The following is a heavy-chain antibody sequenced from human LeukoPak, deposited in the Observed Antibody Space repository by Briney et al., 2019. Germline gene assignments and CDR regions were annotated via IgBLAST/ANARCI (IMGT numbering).Heavy chain of an antibody. CDR3: ARELGYCSSTSCPKVRWFDP. Sequence: ASVKVSCKASGYTFTSYGISWVRQAPGQGLEWMGWINPNSGGTNYAQKFQGRVTMTRDTSISTAYIELSRLRSDDTAVYYCARELGYCSSTSCPKVRWFDPWGQGTLVTVSS. D-gene: IGHD2-2*01. CDR1: GYTFTSYG. V-gene: IGHV1-2*02. J-gene: IGHJ5*02. CDR2: INPNSGGT.